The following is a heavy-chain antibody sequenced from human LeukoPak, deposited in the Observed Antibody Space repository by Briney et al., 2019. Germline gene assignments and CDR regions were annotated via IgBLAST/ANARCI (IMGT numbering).Heavy chain of an antibody. CDR2: IIPIFGTA. CDR1: GGTFSSYA. J-gene: IGHJ6*02. CDR3: ASEVGIAAAVYYYGMDV. D-gene: IGHD6-13*01. V-gene: IGHV1-69*01. Sequence: SVKVSCKASGGTFSSYAISWVRQAPGQGLEWMGGIIPIFGTANYAQKFQGRVTITADESTSTAYMELSSLRSEDTAVYYCASEVGIAAAVYYYGMDVWGQGTTVTVS.